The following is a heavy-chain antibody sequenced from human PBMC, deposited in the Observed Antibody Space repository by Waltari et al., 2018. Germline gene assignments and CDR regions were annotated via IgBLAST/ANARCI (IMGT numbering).Heavy chain of an antibody. Sequence: EVQLVESGGGLVQPGGSRRLSCAASGFTFSTYWMRWVRQAPGKGLEWVANIKQDGSEKYYVDSLKGRFTISRDNAQNSLYLQMNSLRAEDTAVYYCARDGSWWNDEVEYFDYWGQGTLVTVSS. CDR2: IKQDGSEK. J-gene: IGHJ4*02. CDR1: GFTFSTYW. V-gene: IGHV3-7*01. CDR3: ARDGSWWNDEVEYFDY. D-gene: IGHD1-1*01.